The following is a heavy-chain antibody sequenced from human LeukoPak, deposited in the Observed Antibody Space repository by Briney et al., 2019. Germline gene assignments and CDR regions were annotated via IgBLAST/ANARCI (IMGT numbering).Heavy chain of an antibody. D-gene: IGHD2-15*01. V-gene: IGHV4-34*01. CDR3: ARAPPRFGCSGGSCYLD. CDR1: GGSFSGYY. J-gene: IGHJ4*02. CDR2: INHSGST. Sequence: SETLSLTCAVYGGSFSGYYWSWIRQPPGKGLEWIGEINHSGSTKYNPSLKSRVTISVDTSKNQFSLKLSSVTAADTAVYYCARAPPRFGCSGGSCYLDWGQGTLVTVSS.